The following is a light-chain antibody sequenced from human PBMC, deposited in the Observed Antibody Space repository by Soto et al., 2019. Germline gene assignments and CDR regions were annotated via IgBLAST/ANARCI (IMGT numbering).Light chain of an antibody. CDR3: QQYAGAPWT. Sequence: EVVLTQSPGTLSLSPGERASLSRRASQSVSSSYLAWYQQKPGQAPRLLIYGASSRATGIPDRFSGSGSGTDFTLTISSLEPEDSGLYYCQQYAGAPWTFGPGTKVDIK. CDR2: GAS. J-gene: IGKJ1*01. V-gene: IGKV3-20*01. CDR1: QSVSSSY.